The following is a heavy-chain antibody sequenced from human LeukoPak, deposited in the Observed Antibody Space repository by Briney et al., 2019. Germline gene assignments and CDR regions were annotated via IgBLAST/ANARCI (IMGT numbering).Heavy chain of an antibody. CDR1: GFTFSSYS. J-gene: IGHJ4*02. CDR3: ARESLGSSGYYRDY. V-gene: IGHV3-21*01. CDR2: ISSSSSYI. Sequence: GGSLRLSWAASGFTFSSYSMNWVRQAPGKGLEWVSSISSSSSYIYYADSVKGRFTISRDNAKNSLYLQMNSLRAEDTAVYYCARESLGSSGYYRDYWGQGTLVTVSS. D-gene: IGHD3-22*01.